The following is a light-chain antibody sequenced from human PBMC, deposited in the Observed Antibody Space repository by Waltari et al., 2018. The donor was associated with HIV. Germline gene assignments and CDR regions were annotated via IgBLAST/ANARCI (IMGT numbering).Light chain of an antibody. CDR3: AAWEDSLSAVV. CDR1: NSNIGSNH. V-gene: IGLV1-47*01. J-gene: IGLJ2*01. CDR2: NHN. Sequence: SVLAQPPSVSGTPGQGVTISCSGSNSNIGSNHVYWYPQLPGSAPPLLICNHNGRPSWVLDRSPGSKSGSSASLAISGLRSEDEADYYCAAWEDSLSAVVFGGGTKLTVL.